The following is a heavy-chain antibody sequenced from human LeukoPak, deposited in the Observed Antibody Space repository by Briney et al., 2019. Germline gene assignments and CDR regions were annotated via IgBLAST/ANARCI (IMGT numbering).Heavy chain of an antibody. CDR1: GYTFSSCA. CDR2: LSNSGGSK. V-gene: IGHV3-23*01. D-gene: IGHD5-18*01. Sequence: GGSLRLSCAASGYTFSSCAMSCVRQARGKGLEGVSDLSNSGGSKHYAESVTGRFNITRDNSKNKLYLQMNSLRAEDTAVYYCTRGGRRGYSYGYSDYWGQGTLVTVSS. CDR3: TRGGRRGYSYGYSDY. J-gene: IGHJ4*02.